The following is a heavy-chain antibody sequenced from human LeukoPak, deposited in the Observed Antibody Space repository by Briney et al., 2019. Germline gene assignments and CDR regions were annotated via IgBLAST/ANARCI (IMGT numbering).Heavy chain of an antibody. CDR3: GRFSGGHQSPLVYAFDI. D-gene: IGHD3-10*01. V-gene: IGHV4-4*02. CDR1: GGSVSSSNW. J-gene: IGHJ3*02. CDR2: IYHSGST. Sequence: SETPSLTCAVSGGSVSSSNWWTWLRQPPGKGLEWIGEIYHSGSTNYNPSLKSRVTISVDKSKNQFSSRLNSVTAADTAVYYCGRFSGGHQSPLVYAFDIWGQGTMVNVSS.